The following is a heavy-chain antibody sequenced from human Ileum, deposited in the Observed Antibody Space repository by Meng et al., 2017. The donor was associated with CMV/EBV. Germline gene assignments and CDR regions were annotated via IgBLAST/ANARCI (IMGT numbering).Heavy chain of an antibody. D-gene: IGHD2-2*02. V-gene: IGHV1-69*10. CDR2: IIPILGIA. CDR1: GGTFSSYA. CDR3: ASPNCSSTSCYSGNYYYYGMDV. Sequence: SVKVSCKASGGTFSSYAISCVRQAPGQGLEWMGGIIPILGIANYAQKFQGRVTITADKSTSTAYMELSSLRSEDTAVYYCASPNCSSTSCYSGNYYYYGMDVWGQGTTVTVSS. J-gene: IGHJ6*02.